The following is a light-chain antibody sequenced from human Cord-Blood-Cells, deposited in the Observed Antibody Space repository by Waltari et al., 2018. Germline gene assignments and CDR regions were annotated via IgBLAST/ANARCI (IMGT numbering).Light chain of an antibody. V-gene: IGLV2-14*01. J-gene: IGLJ3*02. CDR1: SSDVGGYNY. Sequence: QSALTQPASVSGSPGQSITISCTGTSSDVGGYNYVSWYQQHPGKAPKRMIYDVSNRPSGVSNRSSGSKSGNTASLTISGLQAEDEADYYCSSYTSSSTLVFGGGTKLTVL. CDR2: DVS. CDR3: SSYTSSSTLV.